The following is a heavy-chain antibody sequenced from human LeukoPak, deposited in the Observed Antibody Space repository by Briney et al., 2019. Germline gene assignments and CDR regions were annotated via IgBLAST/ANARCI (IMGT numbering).Heavy chain of an antibody. CDR2: ISGSGGST. V-gene: IGHV3-23*01. D-gene: IGHD2-15*01. J-gene: IGHJ4*02. CDR3: ASIVVVVAAPFDY. CDR1: GCTFSSYA. Sequence: GGSLRLSCAASGCTFSSYAMSWVRQAPGKGLEWGSAISGSGGSTYYADSVKGRFTISRDNSKNTLYLQMNSLRAEDTAVYYCASIVVVVAAPFDYWGQGTLVTVSS.